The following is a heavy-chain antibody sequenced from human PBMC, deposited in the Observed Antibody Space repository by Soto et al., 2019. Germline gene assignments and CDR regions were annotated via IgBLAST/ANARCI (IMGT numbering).Heavy chain of an antibody. CDR1: GGSMSSSDSY. Sequence: GGSMSSSDSYWGWIRQSAGKGLESIGRSSYSGNTYYNPSLKSRVTISADTSKNQFSLKLTSVAAADTAVYYCARLTSWQQQLVDPWGQGTLVTVSS. J-gene: IGHJ5*02. CDR3: ARLTSWQQQLVDP. CDR2: SSYSGNT. V-gene: IGHV4-39*01. D-gene: IGHD6-13*01.